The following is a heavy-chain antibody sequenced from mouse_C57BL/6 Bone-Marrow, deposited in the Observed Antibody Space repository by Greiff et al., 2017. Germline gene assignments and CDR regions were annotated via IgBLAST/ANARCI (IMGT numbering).Heavy chain of an antibody. CDR2: INPGSGGT. D-gene: IGHD4-1*01. CDR1: GYAFTNYL. V-gene: IGHV1-54*01. Sequence: QVQLQQSGAELVRPGTSVKVSCKASGYAFTNYLIEWVKQRPGQGLEWIGVINPGSGGTNYNEKFKGKATLTADKSSSTAYMQFSSLTSEDSAVYFCARSKNCDSWFAYWGQGTLVTVSA. J-gene: IGHJ3*01. CDR3: ARSKNCDSWFAY.